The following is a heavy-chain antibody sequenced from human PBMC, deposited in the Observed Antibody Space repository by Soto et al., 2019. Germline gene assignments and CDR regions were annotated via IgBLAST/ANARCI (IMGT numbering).Heavy chain of an antibody. J-gene: IGHJ4*02. D-gene: IGHD3-9*01. CDR3: ARGSYDILTGYYAFDY. CDR1: GFTVSSNY. Sequence: GGSLRLSCAASGFTVSSNYMSWVRQAPGKGLEWVSVIYSGGSTYYADSVKGRFTISRDNSKNTLYLQMNSLRAEDTAVYYCARGSYDILTGYYAFDYWGQGTLVTVSS. V-gene: IGHV3-66*01. CDR2: IYSGGST.